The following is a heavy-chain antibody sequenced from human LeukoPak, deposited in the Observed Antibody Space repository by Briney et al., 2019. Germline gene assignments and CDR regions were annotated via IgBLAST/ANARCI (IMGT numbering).Heavy chain of an antibody. CDR3: AVTGYSYGTT. D-gene: IGHD5-18*01. CDR2: IYTSGST. Sequence: SQTLSLTCTVSGGSISSGSYYWSWIRQPAGKGLEWIGRIYTSGSTNYNPSLKSRVTISVDTSKNQCSLKLSSVTAADTAVYYCAVTGYSYGTTWGQGTLITVSS. V-gene: IGHV4-61*02. J-gene: IGHJ4*02. CDR1: GGSISSGSYY.